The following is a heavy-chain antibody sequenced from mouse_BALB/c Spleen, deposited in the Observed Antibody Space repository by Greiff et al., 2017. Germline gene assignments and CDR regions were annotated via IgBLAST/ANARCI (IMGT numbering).Heavy chain of an antibody. V-gene: IGHV1S137*01. J-gene: IGHJ4*01. CDR3: ARDYAMDY. Sequence: VQLQQSGAELVRPGVSVKISCKGSGYTFTDYAMHWVKQSHAKSLEWIGVISTYYGDASYNQKFKGKSTMTVDKSSSTAYMELTRLTSEDSAFFYCARDYAMDYWGQGTSVTVSS. CDR1: GYTFTDYA. CDR2: ISTYYGDA.